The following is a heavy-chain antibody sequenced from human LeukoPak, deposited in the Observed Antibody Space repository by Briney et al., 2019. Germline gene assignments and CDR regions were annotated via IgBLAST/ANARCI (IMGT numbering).Heavy chain of an antibody. V-gene: IGHV1-2*02. CDR1: GYSFTDYY. J-gene: IGHJ4*02. CDR2: ISPRSGDT. Sequence: ASVKVSCKASGYSFTDYYMHWVRQAPGQGLEWMGWISPRSGDTSYAQKFQGRVTMTRDTSTSTVYMELSSLRSEDTAVYYCARDLRVGATRAFDYWGQGTLVTVSS. D-gene: IGHD1-26*01. CDR3: ARDLRVGATRAFDY.